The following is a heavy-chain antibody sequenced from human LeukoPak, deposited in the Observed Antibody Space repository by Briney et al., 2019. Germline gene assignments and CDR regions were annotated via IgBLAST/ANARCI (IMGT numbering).Heavy chain of an antibody. CDR1: GFTVSSNY. CDR2: IYSGGTT. Sequence: GGSLRLSCAASGFTVSSNYMSWVRQAPGKGLEWVSVIYSGGTTNYADSVKGRFTISRDNSKNTLYLQMNSLRAEDTAVYYCARGGYDSSGYYFDYWGQGTLVTVSS. J-gene: IGHJ4*02. CDR3: ARGGYDSSGYYFDY. D-gene: IGHD3-22*01. V-gene: IGHV3-53*05.